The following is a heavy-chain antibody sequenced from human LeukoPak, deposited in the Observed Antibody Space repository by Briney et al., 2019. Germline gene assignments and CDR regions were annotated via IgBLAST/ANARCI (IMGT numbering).Heavy chain of an antibody. CDR3: AKAYRQAAGWCRY. V-gene: IGHV3-23*01. J-gene: IGHJ4*02. Sequence: GGSLRLSRAASGFTFSSYAMSWVRQARGRGLEWFSAISGSGGSTYYADSVKGRFTISRDNSKNTLYLQMNSLRAEDTAVYYCAKAYRQAAGWCRYWGQGTLVTVSS. CDR1: GFTFSSYA. CDR2: ISGSGGST. D-gene: IGHD6-13*01.